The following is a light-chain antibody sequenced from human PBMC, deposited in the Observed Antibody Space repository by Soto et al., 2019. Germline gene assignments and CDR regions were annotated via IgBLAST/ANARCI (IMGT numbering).Light chain of an antibody. J-gene: IGKJ4*01. CDR2: GAS. CDR1: QSISSDY. Sequence: EFVLTQSPGTLSLSPGERATLSCRASQSISSDYLAWYQQKPGQAPRLLIYGASSRATGIPGRFSGSGSGTDFTLSISRLEPEDFAVYYCQHYGRYPPTFGGGTKVEIK. CDR3: QHYGRYPPT. V-gene: IGKV3-20*01.